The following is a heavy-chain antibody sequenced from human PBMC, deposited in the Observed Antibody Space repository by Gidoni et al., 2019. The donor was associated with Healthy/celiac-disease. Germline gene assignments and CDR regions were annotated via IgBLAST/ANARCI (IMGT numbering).Heavy chain of an antibody. V-gene: IGHV1-2*05. Sequence: QVQLVQSGAEVKKPGASVKVSCTASGYTFTGYYMHWVRQAPGQGLEWMGRINPNSGGTNYAQKFQRRVTMTRDTSISTAYMELSRLRSDDTVVYYCARGPFYYYYMDVWGKGTTVTVSS. J-gene: IGHJ6*03. CDR3: ARGPFYYYYMDV. CDR1: GYTFTGYY. CDR2: INPNSGGT.